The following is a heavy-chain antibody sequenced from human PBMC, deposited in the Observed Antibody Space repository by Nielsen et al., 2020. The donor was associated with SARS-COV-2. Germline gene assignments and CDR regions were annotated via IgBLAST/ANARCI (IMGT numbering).Heavy chain of an antibody. V-gene: IGHV3-21*01. CDR1: GFTFSNYN. J-gene: IGHJ4*02. Sequence: GGSLRLSCAASGFTFSNYNMNWVRQAPGKGLEWVAYVSSSSAYIFYADSVKGRFTVSRDNARDSLSLQIDSLGAEDTAVYYCARDRHYTIPFDYWGQGALVTVSA. CDR3: ARDRHYTIPFDY. D-gene: IGHD4-11*01. CDR2: VSSSSAYI.